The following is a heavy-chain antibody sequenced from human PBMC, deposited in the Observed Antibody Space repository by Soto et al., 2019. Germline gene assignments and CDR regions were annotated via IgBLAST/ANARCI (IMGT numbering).Heavy chain of an antibody. CDR1: GDSLSGYA. D-gene: IGHD3-3*01. V-gene: IGHV4-34*01. J-gene: IGHJ5*02. Sequence: SETLSLTCDVHGDSLSGYAWSWIRQPPGKGLEWIGEITFRGVTNYHPSLKSRVSMSVDTSKNRISLNVSSVTSADTALYFCARKLDSSGLHVEWFSYKWFDPWGPGTLVTVS. CDR3: ARKLDSSGLHVEWFSYKWFDP. CDR2: ITFRGVT.